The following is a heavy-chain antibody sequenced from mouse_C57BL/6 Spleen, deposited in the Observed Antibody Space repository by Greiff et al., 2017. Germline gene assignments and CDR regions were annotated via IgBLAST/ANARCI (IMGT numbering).Heavy chain of an antibody. CDR3: TRDGDGLWNYAMDY. V-gene: IGHV5-9-1*02. CDR2: ISSGGDYI. CDR1: GFTFSSYA. J-gene: IGHJ4*01. D-gene: IGHD1-1*02. Sequence: EVHLVESGEGLVKPGGSLKLSCAASGFTFSSYAMSWVRQTPEKRLEWVAYISSGGDYIYNADTVKGRFTISRDNTRNTLYLQMSSLKSEDTAMYYYTRDGDGLWNYAMDYWGQGTSVTVSS.